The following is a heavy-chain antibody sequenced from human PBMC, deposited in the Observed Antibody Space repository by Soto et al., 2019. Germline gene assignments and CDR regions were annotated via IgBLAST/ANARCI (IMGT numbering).Heavy chain of an antibody. CDR2: TYYRSKWYN. V-gene: IGHV6-1*01. J-gene: IGHJ3*02. CDR1: GDSVSSNSAA. CDR3: ARDPSYREDTAMVGPNAFDI. Sequence: PSQTLSLTCAISGDSVSSNSAAWNWIRQSPSRGLEWLGRTYYRSKWYNDYAVSVKSRITINPDTSKNQFSLQLNSVTPEDTAVYYCARDPSYREDTAMVGPNAFDIWGQGTMVTVSS. D-gene: IGHD5-18*01.